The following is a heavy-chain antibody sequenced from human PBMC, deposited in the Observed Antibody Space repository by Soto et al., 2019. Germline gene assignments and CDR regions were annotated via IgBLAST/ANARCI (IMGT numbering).Heavy chain of an antibody. Sequence: QVQLQESGPGLVKPSQTLSLTCTVSGGSISSGGYYWYWIRQHPGKGLEWIGYIYYSGTTYYNPSLKSRVTISVGTSKNQFSLKLSSVTAADTAVYYCAASCVACGGFNYYGMDVWGQGTTVTVPS. V-gene: IGHV4-31*03. J-gene: IGHJ6*02. D-gene: IGHD2-21*01. CDR3: AASCVACGGFNYYGMDV. CDR2: IYYSGTT. CDR1: GGSISSGGYY.